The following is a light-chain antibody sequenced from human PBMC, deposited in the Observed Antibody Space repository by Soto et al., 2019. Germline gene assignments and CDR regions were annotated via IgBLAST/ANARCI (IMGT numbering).Light chain of an antibody. V-gene: IGKV3-11*01. Sequence: TQSPATLSLTARGRATLAFSARQSVSSYLAWYQQRPAQPPRLLVYDAANRATGIPGRFSGSGSVTDFTLTISCLESEDFAGYYCQQCNNWRAFGQGTRLEIK. CDR1: QSVSSY. CDR3: QQCNNWRA. J-gene: IGKJ5*01. CDR2: DAA.